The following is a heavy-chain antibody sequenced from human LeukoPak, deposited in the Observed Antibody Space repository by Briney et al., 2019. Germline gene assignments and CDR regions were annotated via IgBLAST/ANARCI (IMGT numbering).Heavy chain of an antibody. D-gene: IGHD3-10*01. J-gene: IGHJ4*02. CDR1: GFTFSSYA. CDR3: ARGRFGELIFDY. Sequence: GGSLRLSCAASGFTFSSYAMSWVRQAPGKGLEWVSVIYSGGSTYYAGSVKGRFTISRDNSKNTLYLQMNSLRAEDTAVYYCARGRFGELIFDYWGQGTLVTVSS. V-gene: IGHV3-53*01. CDR2: IYSGGST.